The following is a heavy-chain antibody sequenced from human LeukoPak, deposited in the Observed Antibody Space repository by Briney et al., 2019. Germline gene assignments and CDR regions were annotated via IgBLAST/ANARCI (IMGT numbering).Heavy chain of an antibody. CDR3: ARRQGGQNWYFDL. Sequence: GESLNISFHCPGCRFHIYWIGWVRQLPGKGLEWMGDIYPGDSDTRYSPSFQGQATMSADKSSGTAYLQWSSLKASDTAMYYCARRQGGQNWYFDLWGRGTMVTVSS. J-gene: IGHJ2*01. V-gene: IGHV5-51*01. CDR1: GCRFHIYW. CDR2: IYPGDSDT. D-gene: IGHD3-16*01.